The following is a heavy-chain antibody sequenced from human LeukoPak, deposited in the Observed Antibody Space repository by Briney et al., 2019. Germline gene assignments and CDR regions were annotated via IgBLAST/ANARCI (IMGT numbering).Heavy chain of an antibody. CDR1: GGSISSSSYY. Sequence: SETLSLTCTVSGGSISSSSYYWGWIRQPPGKGLEWIGSIYYSGSTYYNPSLKSRVTISVDTSKNQFSLKLSSVTAADTAVYYCAGLGGDSDNWFDPWGQGTLVTVSS. CDR2: IYYSGST. CDR3: AGLGGDSDNWFDP. V-gene: IGHV4-39*01. D-gene: IGHD2-21*02. J-gene: IGHJ5*02.